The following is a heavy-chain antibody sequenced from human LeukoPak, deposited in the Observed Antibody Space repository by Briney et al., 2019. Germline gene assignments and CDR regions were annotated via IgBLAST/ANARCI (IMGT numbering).Heavy chain of an antibody. V-gene: IGHV4-61*02. Sequence: SETLSLTXTVSGGSISSGSYYWSWIRQPAGKGLEWIGRIYTSGSTNYNPSLKSRVTISVDTSKNQFSLKLSSVTAADTAVYYCARDASRGYYDYGDYGAFYWYFDLWGRGTLVTVSS. CDR3: ARDASRGYYDYGDYGAFYWYFDL. D-gene: IGHD4-17*01. CDR1: GGSISSGSYY. CDR2: IYTSGST. J-gene: IGHJ2*01.